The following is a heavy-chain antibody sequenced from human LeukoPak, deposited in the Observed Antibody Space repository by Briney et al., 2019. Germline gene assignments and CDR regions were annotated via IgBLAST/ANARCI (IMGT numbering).Heavy chain of an antibody. D-gene: IGHD1-26*01. CDR2: IYSGGTT. J-gene: IGHJ4*02. CDR3: ARDSVGLPFDY. V-gene: IGHV3-53*01. Sequence: AGGSLRLSCAASGRTVSANSMSWVRQAPGEGLEWVSVIYSGGTTYYADSVKGRFTISRDNSKNTLSLQMNSLRAEDTAVYYCARDSVGLPFDYWGQGTLVSVSS. CDR1: GRTVSANS.